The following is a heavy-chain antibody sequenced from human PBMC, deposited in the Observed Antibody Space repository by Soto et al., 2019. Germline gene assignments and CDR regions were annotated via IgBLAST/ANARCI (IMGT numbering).Heavy chain of an antibody. V-gene: IGHV1-46*03. Sequence: QVQLVQSGAEVKKPGASVKVSCKASGYTFTSYYIHWVRQAPGQGLEWLGIINPSGGGTSYAQKFQGRVTMTSDTSTSTVYMELSSLRSEDTAVYHCARSSSNDYGDYHDAFDIWGQGTMVTVSS. J-gene: IGHJ3*02. CDR3: ARSSSNDYGDYHDAFDI. CDR2: INPSGGGT. CDR1: GYTFTSYY. D-gene: IGHD4-17*01.